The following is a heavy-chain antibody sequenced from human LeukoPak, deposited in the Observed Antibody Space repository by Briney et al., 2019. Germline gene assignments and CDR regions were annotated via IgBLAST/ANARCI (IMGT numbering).Heavy chain of an antibody. V-gene: IGHV4-39*02. CDR1: GGFISSSSYY. Sequence: SETLSLTCTVSGGFISSSSYYWGWIRQPPGKGLEWIGDIYYSGRTYYNPPLRSRVSISLDTSMNHFSLTLSSVTAADTAVYYCARLENSGSYTSHWFDPWGQGTLVTVSS. J-gene: IGHJ5*02. D-gene: IGHD1-26*01. CDR3: ARLENSGSYTSHWFDP. CDR2: IYYSGRT.